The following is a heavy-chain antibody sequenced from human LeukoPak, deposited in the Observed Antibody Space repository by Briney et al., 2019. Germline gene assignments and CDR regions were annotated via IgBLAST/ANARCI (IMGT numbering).Heavy chain of an antibody. D-gene: IGHD3-10*01. J-gene: IGHJ4*02. CDR3: ARDGEGTSLSFFDY. V-gene: IGHV3-30*03. CDR1: GFTFSNYG. CDR2: ISYDGNNK. Sequence: GGSLRLSCAASGFTFSNYGTHWVRQAPGKGLEWVAVISYDGNNKYYADSVKGRSTISRDNSKNTLYLQMNSLGAEDTAVYYCARDGEGTSLSFFDYWGLGTLVTVSA.